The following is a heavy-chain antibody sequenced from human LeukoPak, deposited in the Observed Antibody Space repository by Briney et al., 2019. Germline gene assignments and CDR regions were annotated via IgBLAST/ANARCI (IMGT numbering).Heavy chain of an antibody. D-gene: IGHD3-22*01. CDR3: ARDRTRLVVVTPDAFGI. Sequence: GGSLRLSCAASGFTFSSYAMHWVRQAPGKGLEWVAVISYDGSNKYYADSVKGRFTISRDNSKNTLYLQMNSLRAEDTAVYYCARDRTRLVVVTPDAFGIWGQGTMVTVSS. V-gene: IGHV3-30-3*01. CDR2: ISYDGSNK. J-gene: IGHJ3*02. CDR1: GFTFSSYA.